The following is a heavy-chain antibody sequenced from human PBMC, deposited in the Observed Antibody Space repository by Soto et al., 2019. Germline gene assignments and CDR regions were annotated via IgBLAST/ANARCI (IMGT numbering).Heavy chain of an antibody. CDR3: AIIGYDETQAPDY. Sequence: QVQLVQSGAELKKPGASVKVSCKASGYTFSAYFINWVRQAPGQGLEWLGWINTRSGDTKYAQKLQGRVTLTRHTSVRTAYLELTSIRSDDTPVSHCAIIGYDETQAPDYWGQGTLVTVSS. V-gene: IGHV1-2*02. J-gene: IGHJ4*02. CDR1: GYTFSAYF. CDR2: INTRSGDT. D-gene: IGHD5-12*01.